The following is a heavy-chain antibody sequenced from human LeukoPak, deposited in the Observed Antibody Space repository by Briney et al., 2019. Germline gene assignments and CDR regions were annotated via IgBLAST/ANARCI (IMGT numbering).Heavy chain of an antibody. V-gene: IGHV3-74*01. CDR3: ASIPYYDFWSGWPNFDY. D-gene: IGHD3-3*01. Sequence: GGSLRLSCAASGFTFSSYWMHWVRQAPGKGLVWVSRINSDGSSTSYADSVKGRFTISRDNDKNTLYLQMNSLRAEDTAVYYCASIPYYDFWSGWPNFDYWGQGTLVTVSS. CDR2: INSDGSST. CDR1: GFTFSSYW. J-gene: IGHJ4*02.